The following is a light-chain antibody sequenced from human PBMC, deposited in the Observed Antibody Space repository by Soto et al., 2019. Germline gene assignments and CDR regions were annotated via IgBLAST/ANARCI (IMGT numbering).Light chain of an antibody. CDR3: QQSDTRT. J-gene: IGKJ1*01. V-gene: IGKV1-39*01. CDR1: QSISNY. Sequence: DIQLTQSPSSMSSSVVDRVSISCRASQSISNYLNWYQQKPGKAPKVLIFAASRLQSGVPSRFSGSGSGTDFTLTISSLQPEDFATYYCQQSDTRTFGQGTKVGI. CDR2: AAS.